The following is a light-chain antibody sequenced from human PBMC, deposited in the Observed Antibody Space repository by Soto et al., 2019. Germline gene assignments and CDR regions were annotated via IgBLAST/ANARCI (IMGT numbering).Light chain of an antibody. J-gene: IGKJ5*01. Sequence: EIVLTQSPGAPSLSPGARATLSCWASESIGDYLAWYQQGPGQAXXLXIYAASRRASGTPHRFSGSGSERAFTLAISGLEPADFGVYYCQQYVTSPSITFGQGTRLEIK. CDR1: ESIGDY. V-gene: IGKV3-20*01. CDR2: AAS. CDR3: QQYVTSPSIT.